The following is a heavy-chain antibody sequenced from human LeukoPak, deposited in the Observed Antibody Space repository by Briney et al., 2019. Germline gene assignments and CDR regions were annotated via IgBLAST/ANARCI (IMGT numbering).Heavy chain of an antibody. D-gene: IGHD2-8*01. J-gene: IGHJ4*02. CDR1: GGTFSSYA. V-gene: IGHV1-69*05. CDR2: IIPIFGTA. Sequence: SVKVSCKASGGTFSSYAISWVRQAPGQGLEWMGRIIPIFGTANYAQKFQGRVTITTDESTSTAYMELSSLRSEDTAVYYCAVGYCTNGVCYTGDYWGQGTLVTVSS. CDR3: AVGYCTNGVCYTGDY.